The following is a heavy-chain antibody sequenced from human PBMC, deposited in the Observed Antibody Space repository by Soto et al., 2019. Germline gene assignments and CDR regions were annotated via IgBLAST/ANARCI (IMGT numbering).Heavy chain of an antibody. D-gene: IGHD5-12*01. CDR1: GYMFTGHY. Sequence: ASVKVSCKASGYMFTGHYMHWVRQAPGQGLEWMGWINPDSGGTNYQQKSQGRVTMTRDTSISTAYLELSSLRSDDTAVYYCTRKLATFNFDYWGQGTLVTVSS. CDR2: INPDSGGT. CDR3: TRKLATFNFDY. V-gene: IGHV1-2*02. J-gene: IGHJ4*02.